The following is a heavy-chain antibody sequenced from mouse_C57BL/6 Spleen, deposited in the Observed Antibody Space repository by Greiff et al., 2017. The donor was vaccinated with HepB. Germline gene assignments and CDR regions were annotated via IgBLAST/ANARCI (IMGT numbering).Heavy chain of an antibody. CDR3: AITTVVPSWFAY. CDR2: INPNNGGT. V-gene: IGHV1-26*01. CDR1: GYTFTDYY. J-gene: IGHJ3*01. D-gene: IGHD1-1*01. Sequence: VQLQQSGPELVKPGASVKISCKASGYTFTDYYMNWVKQSHGKSLEWIGDINPNNGGTSYNQKFKGKATLTVDKSSSTAYMELRSLTSEDSAVYYCAITTVVPSWFAYWGQGTLVTVSA.